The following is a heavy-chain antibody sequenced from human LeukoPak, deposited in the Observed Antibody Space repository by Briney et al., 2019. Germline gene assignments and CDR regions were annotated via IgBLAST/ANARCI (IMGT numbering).Heavy chain of an antibody. CDR1: GYSFTSYW. Sequence: GESLKISCKGSGYSFTSYWIGWVRQMPGKGLEWMGIIYPGDSDTRYSPSFQGQVTISADKSISTAYLQWSSLKASDTAMYYCARIMWEDIVVVPAAHYYMDVWGKGTTVTVSS. CDR3: ARIMWEDIVVVPAAHYYMDV. D-gene: IGHD2-2*01. CDR2: IYPGDSDT. V-gene: IGHV5-51*01. J-gene: IGHJ6*03.